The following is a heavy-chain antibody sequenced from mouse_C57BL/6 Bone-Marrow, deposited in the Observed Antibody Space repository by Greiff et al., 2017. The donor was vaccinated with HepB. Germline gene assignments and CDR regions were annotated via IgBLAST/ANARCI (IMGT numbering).Heavy chain of an antibody. D-gene: IGHD1-1*01. Sequence: EVQLQQSGPELVKPGASVKIPCKASGYTFTDYNMDWVKQSHGKSLEWIGDINPNNGVTIYNQKFKGKAKLTVDKSSSTAYMELRSLTSEDTAVYYCARSGVITTYYAMDYWGQGTSVTVSS. CDR1: GYTFTDYN. CDR3: ARSGVITTYYAMDY. CDR2: INPNNGVT. V-gene: IGHV1-18*01. J-gene: IGHJ4*01.